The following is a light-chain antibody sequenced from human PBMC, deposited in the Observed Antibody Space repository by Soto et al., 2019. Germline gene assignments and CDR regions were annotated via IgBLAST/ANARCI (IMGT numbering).Light chain of an antibody. V-gene: IGKV2-28*01. J-gene: IGKJ4*01. CDR2: LGS. CDR1: QSLLHSNGYNY. Sequence: DIVMTQSPLSLPVTPGEPASISCRSSQSLLHSNGYNYLDWYLQKPGQSPQLLIYLGSNRASWVPDRFSGSGSGTDFTLKISRVEAEDVGVYYCMQALQTPVTFGVGTKVEIK. CDR3: MQALQTPVT.